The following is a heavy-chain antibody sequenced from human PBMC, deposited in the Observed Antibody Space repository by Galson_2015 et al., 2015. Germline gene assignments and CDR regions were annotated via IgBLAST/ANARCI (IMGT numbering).Heavy chain of an antibody. J-gene: IGHJ3*02. V-gene: IGHV3-23*01. CDR2: ISGSVGSL. D-gene: IGHD5/OR15-5a*01. Sequence: SLRLSCAASGFTFSSYAMSWVRQAPGKGLEWVSSISGSVGSLHYADSVKGRFTISRDNSKNTLYLQMNSLEAEDTAIYYCAKGSTVSTIDGFDIRGQGTVVTVSS. CDR3: AKGSTVSTIDGFDI. CDR1: GFTFSSYA.